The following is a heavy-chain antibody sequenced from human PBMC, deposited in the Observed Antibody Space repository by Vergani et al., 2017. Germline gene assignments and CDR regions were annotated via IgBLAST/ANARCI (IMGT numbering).Heavy chain of an antibody. V-gene: IGHV1-46*03. CDR3: ATGLGYYYDISGYFPFDY. CDR1: GYTFTSYY. D-gene: IGHD3-22*01. J-gene: IGHJ4*02. CDR2: INPSGGST. Sequence: QVQLVQSGAEVKKPGASVKVSCKASGYTFTSYYMHWVRQAPGQGLEWMGIINPSGGSTSYAQKFQGRVTMTRDTSTSTVYMELSSLRSEDTAVYYCATGLGYYYDISGYFPFDYWGQGTLITVSS.